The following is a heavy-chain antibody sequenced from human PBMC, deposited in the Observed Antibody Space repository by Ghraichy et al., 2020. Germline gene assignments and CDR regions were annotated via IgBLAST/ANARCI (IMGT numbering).Heavy chain of an antibody. CDR1: GFTFSSYA. V-gene: IGHV3-23*01. Sequence: GGSLRLSCAASGFTFSSYAMSWVRQAPGKGLEWVSAVSGSDGGTYHADSVKGRFTISRDNSKNTLYLQMNSLRAEDTAVYYCAKAPLGSCISTSCYHFDSWGHGTLVTVSS. CDR3: AKAPLGSCISTSCYHFDS. J-gene: IGHJ4*01. CDR2: VSGSDGGT. D-gene: IGHD2-2*01.